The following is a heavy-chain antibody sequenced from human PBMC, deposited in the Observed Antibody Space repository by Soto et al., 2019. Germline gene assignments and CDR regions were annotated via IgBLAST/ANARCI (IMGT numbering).Heavy chain of an antibody. D-gene: IGHD3-10*01. V-gene: IGHV1-18*01. CDR3: AREGYYSGSGTYSTPRYYGMDV. CDR2: ISDYNGNT. Sequence: QVQLVQSGAEVKRAGASVKVSCKASGYTFSSYGLSWVRQAPGQGLEWMGWISDYNGNTHYAQKFQGRVIMTTDTSPRTDNMELRSLRSDDTAVYFCAREGYYSGSGTYSTPRYYGMDVWGQGTTVTVSS. CDR1: GYTFSSYG. J-gene: IGHJ6*02.